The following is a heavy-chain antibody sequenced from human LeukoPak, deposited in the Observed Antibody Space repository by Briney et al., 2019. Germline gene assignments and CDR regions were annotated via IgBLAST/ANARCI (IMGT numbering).Heavy chain of an antibody. CDR1: GGTFSSYA. J-gene: IGHJ4*02. D-gene: IGHD6-19*01. CDR2: IIPIFGTA. V-gene: IGHV1-69*13. Sequence: GASVKVSCKASGGTFSSYAISRVRQAPGQGLEWMGGIIPIFGTANYAQKFQGRVTITADESTSTAYMELSSLRSEDTAVYYCARDPPVGRSRVAVAGQLGGYWGQGTLVTVSS. CDR3: ARDPPVGRSRVAVAGQLGGY.